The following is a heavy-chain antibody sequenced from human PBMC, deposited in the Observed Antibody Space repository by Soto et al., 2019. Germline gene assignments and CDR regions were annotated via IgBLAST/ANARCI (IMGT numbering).Heavy chain of an antibody. CDR2: AKSKTDGGAV. CDR1: GFTFSSYG. V-gene: IGHV3-15*01. D-gene: IGHD2-15*01. Sequence: PWGSLRLSCAASGFTFSSYGMHWVRQAPGRGLEWVFRAKSKTDGGAVDYSPPVKGRFTISRDDSKNILYLQMNSLKREDTAVYYCSTELPPAARFHXWGQGTLVTVSX. CDR3: STELPPAARFHX. J-gene: IGHJ4*02.